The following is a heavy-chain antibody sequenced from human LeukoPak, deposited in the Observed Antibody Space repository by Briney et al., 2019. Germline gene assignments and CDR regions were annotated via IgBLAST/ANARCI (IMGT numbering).Heavy chain of an antibody. CDR3: ATDVRD. Sequence: GASVKVSCKASGYTFTGYYIFWVRQAPGQGLEWMGWINPKSGATNNAQRFQGRVTMTRDTSINTAYMELSRLTSDDTAVYYCATDVRDWGQGTPVTVSS. V-gene: IGHV1-2*02. J-gene: IGHJ4*02. CDR1: GYTFTGYY. CDR2: INPKSGAT.